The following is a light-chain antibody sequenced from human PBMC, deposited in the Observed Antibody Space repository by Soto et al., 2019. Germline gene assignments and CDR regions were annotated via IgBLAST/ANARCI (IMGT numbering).Light chain of an antibody. CDR2: AAS. J-gene: IGKJ1*01. V-gene: IGKV1-17*01. Sequence: MTQSPATLSVSPGERATLSCRASQSVSSNLAWYQQKPGKAPKLLIFAASNLQSGVPSRFSGSGSGTDFTLTISSLQPEDFATYYCLQHNSYPWTFGQGTKVDIK. CDR3: LQHNSYPWT. CDR1: QSVSSN.